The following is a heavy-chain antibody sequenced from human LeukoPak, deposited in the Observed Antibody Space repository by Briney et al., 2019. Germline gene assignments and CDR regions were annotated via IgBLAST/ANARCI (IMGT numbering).Heavy chain of an antibody. J-gene: IGHJ5*02. Sequence: PSESLLIVCSVVGGFISSYYWSWIRQHPAQGLQWIGYMHHSGSTKHNPYLRSRVTISVDTSKSQFSLKLSSVTAADTAVYYCARDRGRATWFDPWGQGTAVTVSS. CDR3: ARDRGRATWFDP. V-gene: IGHV4-59*01. CDR1: GGFISSYY. CDR2: MHHSGST. D-gene: IGHD3-10*01.